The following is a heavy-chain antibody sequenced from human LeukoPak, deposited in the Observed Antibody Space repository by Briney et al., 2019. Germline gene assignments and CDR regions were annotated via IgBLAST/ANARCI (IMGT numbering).Heavy chain of an antibody. J-gene: IGHJ4*02. Sequence: PGGSLRLSCAPSGFTLSSNYMSCVPQSPGKGLEWVSVIYSGGGCTYYADSVKGRFSISRDNTKNTVYLKMNSLRAEATAVYYSVRGADGSYPKKSCFDYWGQGSLVTVSS. V-gene: IGHV3-66*01. CDR1: GFTLSSNY. CDR2: IYSGGGCT. CDR3: VRGADGSYPKKSCFDY. D-gene: IGHD1-26*01.